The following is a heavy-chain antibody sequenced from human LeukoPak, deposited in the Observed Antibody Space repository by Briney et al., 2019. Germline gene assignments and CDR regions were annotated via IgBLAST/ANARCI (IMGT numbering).Heavy chain of an antibody. CDR3: ARCRGYDSSGYSPVNLFGPISSLGPRYGMDV. Sequence: KTSETLSLTCTVSGGSISSGDYYWSWIRQPPGKGLEWIGYIYYSGSTYYNPSLKSRVTISVDTSKNQFSLKLSSVTAADTAVYYCARCRGYDSSGYSPVNLFGPISSLGPRYGMDVWGQGTTVSVSS. D-gene: IGHD3-22*01. V-gene: IGHV4-30-4*01. J-gene: IGHJ6*02. CDR2: IYYSGST. CDR1: GGSISSGDYY.